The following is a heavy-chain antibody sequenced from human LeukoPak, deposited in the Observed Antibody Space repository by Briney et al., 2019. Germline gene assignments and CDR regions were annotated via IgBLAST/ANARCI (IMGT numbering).Heavy chain of an antibody. V-gene: IGHV1-2*02. CDR3: AKDVSVGYLAYYFDY. J-gene: IGHJ4*02. CDR1: GYTFTGYY. Sequence: ASVKVSCKASGYTFTGYYMHWVRQAPGQGLEWMGWINPNSGGTNYAQKFQGRVTMTRDTSISTAYMELSRLRSDDTAVYYCAKDVSVGYLAYYFDYWGQGTLVTVSS. CDR2: INPNSGGT. D-gene: IGHD1-26*01.